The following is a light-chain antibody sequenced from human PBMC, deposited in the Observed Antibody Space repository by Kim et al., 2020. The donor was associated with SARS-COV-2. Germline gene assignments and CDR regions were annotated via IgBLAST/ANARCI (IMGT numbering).Light chain of an antibody. J-gene: IGKJ1*01. CDR1: HTISNY. V-gene: IGKV1-39*01. CDR2: AAS. Sequence: DIQMTQSPSSLSASVGDRVTITCRAGHTISNYLNWYQQKPGKAPNLLIYAASSLQSGVPSRFSGSGSGTYFTLTISSLQPEDVATYYCQQSYSIQWKFGQGTKVDIK. CDR3: QQSYSIQWK.